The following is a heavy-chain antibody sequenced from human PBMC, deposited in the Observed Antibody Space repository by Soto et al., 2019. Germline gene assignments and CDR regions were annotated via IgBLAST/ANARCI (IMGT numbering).Heavy chain of an antibody. CDR2: IKSKTDGGTT. CDR3: TTLYYYDSSGYPFPRHFDY. D-gene: IGHD3-22*01. J-gene: IGHJ4*02. V-gene: IGHV3-15*07. Sequence: GGSLRLSCAASGFTFSNAWMNWVRQAPGKGLEWVGRIKSKTDGGTTDYAAPVKGRFTISRETSKNKLYLKMNSLKTEDTAVYYCTTLYYYDSSGYPFPRHFDYWGQGTLVTVSS. CDR1: GFTFSNAW.